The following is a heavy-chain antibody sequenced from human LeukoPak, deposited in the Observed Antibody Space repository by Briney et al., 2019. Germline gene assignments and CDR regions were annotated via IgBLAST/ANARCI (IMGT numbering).Heavy chain of an antibody. D-gene: IGHD3-3*01. J-gene: IGHJ3*02. Sequence: SETLSLTCAVYGGSFSGYYWSWIRQPPGKELEWIGEINHSGSTNYNPSLKSRVTISVDTSKNQFSLRLSSVTAADTAVFYCARVASGYDVFDIWGQGTMVTVSS. CDR2: INHSGST. V-gene: IGHV4-34*01. CDR1: GGSFSGYY. CDR3: ARVASGYDVFDI.